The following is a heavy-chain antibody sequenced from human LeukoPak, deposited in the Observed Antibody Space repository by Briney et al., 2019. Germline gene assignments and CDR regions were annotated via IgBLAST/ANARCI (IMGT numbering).Heavy chain of an antibody. V-gene: IGHV4-31*03. D-gene: IGHD6-19*01. Sequence: PSQTLSLTCTVSGGSISSGGYYWSWIRQHPGKGLEWLGYIYYSGSTYYNPSLKSRVTISVDTSKNQFSLKLSSVTAADTAVYYCAVAVAGTEGTFDYWGQGTLVTVSS. J-gene: IGHJ4*02. CDR1: GGSISSGGYY. CDR3: AVAVAGTEGTFDY. CDR2: IYYSGST.